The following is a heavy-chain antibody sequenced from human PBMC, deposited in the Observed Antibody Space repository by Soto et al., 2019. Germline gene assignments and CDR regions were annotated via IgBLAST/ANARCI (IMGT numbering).Heavy chain of an antibody. V-gene: IGHV4-34*01. CDR1: GGSFSGYY. CDR2: INHSGST. CDR3: ARSASIVGAKRLYGMDV. Sequence: PSETLSLTCAVYGGSFSGYYWSWIRQPPGKGLEWIGEINHSGSTNYNPSLKSRVTISVDTSKNQFSLKLSSVTAADTAVYYCARSASIVGAKRLYGMDVWGQGTTVTVS. J-gene: IGHJ6*02. D-gene: IGHD1-26*01.